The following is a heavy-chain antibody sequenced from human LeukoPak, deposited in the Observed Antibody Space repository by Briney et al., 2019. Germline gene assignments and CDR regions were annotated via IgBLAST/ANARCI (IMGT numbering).Heavy chain of an antibody. CDR2: IYYSGST. V-gene: IGHV4-39*01. D-gene: IGHD2-2*01. J-gene: IGHJ4*02. Sequence: SETLSLTCTVSGGSISSSSYYWGWIRQPPGKGLEWIGSIYYSGSTYYNPSLKSRVTISVDTSKNQFSLKLSSVTAAATAVYYCARTIVVVPAAHTTNYFDYWGQGTLVTVSS. CDR3: ARTIVVVPAAHTTNYFDY. CDR1: GGSISSSSYY.